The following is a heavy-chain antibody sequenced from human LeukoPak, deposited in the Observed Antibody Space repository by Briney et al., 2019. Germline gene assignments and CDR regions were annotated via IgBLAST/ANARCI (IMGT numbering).Heavy chain of an antibody. CDR3: ATERMRVHAFDI. CDR1: GYTRTELS. J-gene: IGHJ3*02. Sequence: ASVKVSCKVSGYTRTELSMHWVRQAPGKGLEWMGGFDPEDGETIYAQKFQGRVTMTEDTSTDTAYMELSSLRSEDTAVYYCATERMRVHAFDIWGQGTMVTVSS. CDR2: FDPEDGET. V-gene: IGHV1-24*01. D-gene: IGHD1-1*01.